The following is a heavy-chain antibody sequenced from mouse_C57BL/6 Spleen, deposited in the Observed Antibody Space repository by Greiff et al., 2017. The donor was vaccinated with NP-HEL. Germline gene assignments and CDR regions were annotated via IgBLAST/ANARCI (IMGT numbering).Heavy chain of an antibody. CDR3: YIFPDDCDSMFAY. D-gene: IGHD2-4*01. CDR1: GFTFSDYG. V-gene: IGHV5-17*01. CDR2: ISSGSSTI. J-gene: IGHJ3*01. Sequence: EVQLVESGGGLVKPGGSLKLSCAASGFTFSDYGMHWVRQAPEKGLEWVAYISSGSSTIYYADTVKGRFTISRDNAKNTLFLQMTSLRFEDTAMYYCYIFPDDCDSMFAYWGQGTLVTVSA.